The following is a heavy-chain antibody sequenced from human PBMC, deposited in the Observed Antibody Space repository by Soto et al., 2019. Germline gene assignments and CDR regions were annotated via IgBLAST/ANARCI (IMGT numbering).Heavy chain of an antibody. J-gene: IGHJ5*02. Sequence: PGGSLRLSCAASGFTFSSYSMNWVRQAPGKGLEWVSSISSSSSYIYYADSVKGRFTISRDNAKNSLYLQMNSLRAEDTAVYYCAREAHYYDILTGIKGDGSPVINWFDPWGQGTLVTVSS. CDR3: AREAHYYDILTGIKGDGSPVINWFDP. D-gene: IGHD3-9*01. CDR1: GFTFSSYS. V-gene: IGHV3-21*01. CDR2: ISSSSSYI.